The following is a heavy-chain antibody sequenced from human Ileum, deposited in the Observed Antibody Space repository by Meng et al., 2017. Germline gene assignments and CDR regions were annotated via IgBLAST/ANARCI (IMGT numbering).Heavy chain of an antibody. CDR3: AREKQQLGFDS. V-gene: IGHV4-4*07. CDR2: LYTSGIT. D-gene: IGHD1-1*01. J-gene: IGHJ4*02. Sequence: QVRLQESGPGLVKPSETLSLTCTVSGGSISGYFWSWIRQPAGKGLEWIGRLYTSGITNYNPSLKSRVTLSVDTSKSQFSLNLTSVTAADTAIYYCAREKQQLGFDSWGQGTLVTVSS. CDR1: GGSISGYF.